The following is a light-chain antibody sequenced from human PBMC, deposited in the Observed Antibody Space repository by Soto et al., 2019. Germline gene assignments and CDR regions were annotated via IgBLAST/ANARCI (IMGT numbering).Light chain of an antibody. CDR3: SSYGGNNNLV. CDR1: SSDVGGYNY. J-gene: IGLJ2*01. V-gene: IGLV2-8*01. Sequence: QSALTQPPSASGSPGQSVAISCTRTSSDVGGYNYVSWYQQHPGKAPKLMIYEVNKRPSGVPDRFSGSKSGNTASLTVSGLQAEDEADYYCSSYGGNNNLVFGGGTKVTVL. CDR2: EVN.